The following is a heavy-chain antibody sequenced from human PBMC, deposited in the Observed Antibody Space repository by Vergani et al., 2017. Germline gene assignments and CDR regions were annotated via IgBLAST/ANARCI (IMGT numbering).Heavy chain of an antibody. CDR3: ARGDYSNYYYYYCGMDV. J-gene: IGHJ6*02. CDR1: GGTFSSYA. Sequence: QVQLVQSGAEVKKPGSSVKVSCKASGGTFSSYAISWVRQAPGQGLEWMGGIIPIFGTANYAQKFQGRVTITADESTSTAYMALSSLRSEDTAVYYCARGDYSNYYYYYCGMDVWGQGTTVTVSS. CDR2: IIPIFGTA. V-gene: IGHV1-69*01. D-gene: IGHD4-11*01.